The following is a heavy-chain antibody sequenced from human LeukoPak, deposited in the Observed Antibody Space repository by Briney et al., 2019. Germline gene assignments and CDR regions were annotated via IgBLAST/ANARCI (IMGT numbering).Heavy chain of an antibody. D-gene: IGHD3-22*01. Sequence: GASVKVSCKASGYTFTSYYMHWVRQAPGQGLEWMGIINPSGGSTSYAQKFQGGVTMTRDTSTSTVYMELSSLRSEDTAVYYCARDYYDSSGYYYPDYWGQGTLVTVSS. CDR1: GYTFTSYY. V-gene: IGHV1-46*01. CDR3: ARDYYDSSGYYYPDY. J-gene: IGHJ4*02. CDR2: INPSGGST.